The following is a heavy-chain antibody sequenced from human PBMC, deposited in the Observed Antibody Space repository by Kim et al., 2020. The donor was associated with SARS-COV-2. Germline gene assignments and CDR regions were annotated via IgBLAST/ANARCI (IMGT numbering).Heavy chain of an antibody. J-gene: IGHJ2*01. CDR1: GFSFSNYA. CDR2: VSSNSGNT. Sequence: GGSLRLSCAASGFSFSNYAMNWVRQAPGKGLEWVSSVSSNSGNTYYADSVKGRFTISRDNPQNTLYLQMNSLRAEDTAVYYCAKSRAGGTYGSGKYGGRG. D-gene: IGHD3-10*01. CDR3: AKSRAGGTYGSGKY. V-gene: IGHV3-23*01.